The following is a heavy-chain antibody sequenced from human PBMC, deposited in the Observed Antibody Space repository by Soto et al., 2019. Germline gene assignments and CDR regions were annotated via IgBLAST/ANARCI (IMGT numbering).Heavy chain of an antibody. CDR2: IRSKAYGGTT. V-gene: IGHV3-49*03. J-gene: IGHJ6*02. CDR1: GFTFGDYA. D-gene: IGHD1-26*01. Sequence: GGSLRLSCTASGFTFGDYAMSWFRQAPGKGLEWVGFIRSKAYGGTTEYAASVNGRFTISRDDSKSIAYLQMNSLKTEDTAVYYCTREGGSYHHQENYYYYGMDVWGQGTTVTVSS. CDR3: TREGGSYHHQENYYYYGMDV.